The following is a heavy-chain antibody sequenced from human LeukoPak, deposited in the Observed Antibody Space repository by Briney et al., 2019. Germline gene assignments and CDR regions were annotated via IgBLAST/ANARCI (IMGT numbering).Heavy chain of an antibody. CDR3: ARVGYSYAFDV. D-gene: IGHD1-1*01. V-gene: IGHV3-66*01. CDR2: IYSGGST. CDR1: GFTVSTNY. J-gene: IGHJ3*01. Sequence: GGSLRLSCAASGFTVSTNYMTWVRQAPGKGLEWVSVIYSGGSTYYADSVKGRFTTSRDNSKNTLYLQMNSLRAEDTAVYYCARVGYSYAFDVWGQGTMVTVSS.